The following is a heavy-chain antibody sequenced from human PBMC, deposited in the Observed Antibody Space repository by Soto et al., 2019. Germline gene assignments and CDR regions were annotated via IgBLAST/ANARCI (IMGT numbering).Heavy chain of an antibody. V-gene: IGHV5-10-1*01. Sequence: LGESLKISCKGSGYSFTSYWISWVRQMPGKGLEWMGRIDPSDSYTNYSPSFQGHVTISADKSISTAYLQWSSLKASDTAMYYCARHERITIFGVVHYYYYGMDVWGQGTTVTVSS. J-gene: IGHJ6*02. CDR1: GYSFTSYW. D-gene: IGHD3-3*01. CDR3: ARHERITIFGVVHYYYYGMDV. CDR2: IDPSDSYT.